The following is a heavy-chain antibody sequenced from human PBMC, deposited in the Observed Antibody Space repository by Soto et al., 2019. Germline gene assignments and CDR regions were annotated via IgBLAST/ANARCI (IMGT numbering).Heavy chain of an antibody. CDR1: GDTFSSDA. CDR3: ARNVTLVRGLLIGSAHGLDV. D-gene: IGHD3-10*01. V-gene: IGHV1-69*06. Sequence: QVQLVQSGAEVRKPGSSVKVSCQASGDTFSSDAINWVRQVPGQGLEWMGRIVPLFGTATYAQKFQGRVTMTAERSPNTAYMDMSSLTSEASAVYYSARNVTLVRGLLIGSAHGLDVWGQGTTVSVSS. J-gene: IGHJ6*02. CDR2: IVPLFGTA.